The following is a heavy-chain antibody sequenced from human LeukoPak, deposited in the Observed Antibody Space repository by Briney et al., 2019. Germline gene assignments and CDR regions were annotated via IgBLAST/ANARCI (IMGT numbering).Heavy chain of an antibody. D-gene: IGHD3-22*01. V-gene: IGHV3-48*02. J-gene: IGHJ6*02. CDR1: GFSFSTYS. CDR2: ITGSSSTT. Sequence: GGSLRLSCAASGFSFSTYSMNWVRQAPGKGLEWVSYITGSSSTTYYADSVKGRFTISRDNAKNSLYLQMNSLRDEDTAVYYCARGWSGYYYDSSGYYYDMDVWGQGTTVTVSS. CDR3: ARGWSGYYYDSSGYYYDMDV.